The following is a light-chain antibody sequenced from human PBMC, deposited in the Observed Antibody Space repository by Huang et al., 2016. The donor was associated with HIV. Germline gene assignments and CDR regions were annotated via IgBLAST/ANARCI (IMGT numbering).Light chain of an antibody. CDR2: SAS. CDR3: QQTYRTPYT. CDR1: QNINTF. V-gene: IGKV1-39*01. J-gene: IGKJ2*01. Sequence: DIQMTQSPSSLSTFVGDRVTITCRASQNINTFLHWYQEKPGKAPRLLIYSASSLEHGVPSRFSGSASGTEFTLTVSSVQPDDSATYYCQQTYRTPYTFGQGTKVEI.